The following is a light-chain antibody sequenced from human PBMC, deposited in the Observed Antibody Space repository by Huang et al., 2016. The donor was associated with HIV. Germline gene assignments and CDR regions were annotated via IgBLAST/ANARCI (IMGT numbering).Light chain of an antibody. CDR3: QQRANWPAG. J-gene: IGKJ1*01. Sequence: EIVLTQSPATLSLSPGERATLPCRASQSVSSSIAWYQQTPGQAPTLLIYGASNRATGIPARFSGSGSGTDFTLTISSLEPEDFAVYYCQQRANWPAGFGQGTKVEIK. V-gene: IGKV3-11*01. CDR2: GAS. CDR1: QSVSSS.